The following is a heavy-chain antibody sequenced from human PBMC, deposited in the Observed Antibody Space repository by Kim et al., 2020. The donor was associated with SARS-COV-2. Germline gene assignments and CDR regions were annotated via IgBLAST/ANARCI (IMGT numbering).Heavy chain of an antibody. V-gene: IGHV3-21*01. D-gene: IGHD5-18*01. J-gene: IGHJ4*02. CDR3: AREDRNSYPFDY. Sequence: YYADTVKGRFTISRDNAKNSLYLQMNSLRAEDTAVYYCAREDRNSYPFDYWGQGTLVTVSS.